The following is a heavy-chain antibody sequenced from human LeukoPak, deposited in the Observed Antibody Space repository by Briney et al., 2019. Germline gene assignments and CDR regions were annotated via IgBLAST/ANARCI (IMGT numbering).Heavy chain of an antibody. Sequence: SGTLSLTCAGCGGSISSSNWWSWGRERPGKGLEWIGEIYHTVSTNYNPSLNSRVTISVDKSKNQFSLKLSSVTAADTAVYYCARLHIVVVWGQGTLVTASS. CDR3: ARLHIVVV. J-gene: IGHJ4*02. V-gene: IGHV4-4*02. CDR1: GGSISSSNW. D-gene: IGHD2-21*01. CDR2: IYHTVST.